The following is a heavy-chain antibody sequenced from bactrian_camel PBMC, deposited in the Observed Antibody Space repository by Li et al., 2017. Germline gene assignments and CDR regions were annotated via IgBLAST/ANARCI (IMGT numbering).Heavy chain of an antibody. Sequence: HVQLVESGGGSVQEGKSLLLSCEVSGRTPRHCMGWFRQTPGKEREGVAAIFTGDGTTYHSDSVKGRFTISQDDAEMTVYLQMNSLKPEDTAMYYCAADFHPFKVGCGFARFEYNYWGQGTQVTVS. CDR1: GRTPRHC. CDR2: IFTGDGTT. J-gene: IGHJ4*01. V-gene: IGHV3S68*01. D-gene: IGHD5*01. CDR3: AADFHPFKVGCGFARFEYNY.